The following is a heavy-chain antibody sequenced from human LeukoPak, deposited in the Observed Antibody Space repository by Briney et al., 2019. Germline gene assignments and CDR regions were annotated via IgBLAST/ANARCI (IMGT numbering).Heavy chain of an antibody. CDR3: ARLGFGDLLSHYYYYMDV. CDR1: GGALSGYY. J-gene: IGHJ6*03. CDR2: IHLSGST. V-gene: IGHV4-59*01. Sequence: SETLSLTCSVSGGALSGYYWSWIRRSPGKELEYIGYIHLSGSTRYNPSLTSRVTMSMDTSANQFSLKLNSVTAADTAIYYCARLGFGDLLSHYYYYMDVWGKGTTVTVSS. D-gene: IGHD3-10*01.